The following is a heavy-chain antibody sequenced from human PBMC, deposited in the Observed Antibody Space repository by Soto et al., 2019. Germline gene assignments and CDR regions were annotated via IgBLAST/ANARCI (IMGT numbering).Heavy chain of an antibody. CDR2: ISAYNGNT. CDR1: GYTFTSYG. Sequence: QVQLVQSGAEVKKPGASVKVSCKASGYTFTSYGISWVRQAPGQGLEWMGWISAYNGNTNYAQKLQGRVTMTTDTSTSTAYMELRSLRSDDTAVYYCARDLYYDILTGTSYYYYGMDVWGQGTTVTVSS. D-gene: IGHD3-9*01. V-gene: IGHV1-18*01. J-gene: IGHJ6*02. CDR3: ARDLYYDILTGTSYYYYGMDV.